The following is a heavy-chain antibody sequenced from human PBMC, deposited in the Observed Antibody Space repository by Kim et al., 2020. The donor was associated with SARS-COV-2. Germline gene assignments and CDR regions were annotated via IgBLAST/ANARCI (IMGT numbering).Heavy chain of an antibody. J-gene: IGHJ6*03. CDR2: ISGSGGST. CDR3: ARATVEILYYYYYMDV. CDR1: GFTFSSYA. Sequence: GGSLRLSCAASGFTFSSYAMSWVRQAPGKGLEWVSAISGSGGSTYYADSVKGRFTISRDNSKNTLYLQMNSLRAEDTAVYYCARATVEILYYYYYMDVWGKGTTVTVSS. D-gene: IGHD1-7*01. V-gene: IGHV3-23*01.